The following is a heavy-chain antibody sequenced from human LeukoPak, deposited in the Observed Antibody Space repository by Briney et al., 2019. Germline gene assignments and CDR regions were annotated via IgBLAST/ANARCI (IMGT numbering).Heavy chain of an antibody. CDR3: ARGNCGGDCYNYYYYGMDV. V-gene: IGHV4-61*02. CDR1: GGSISSGSYC. CDR2: IYTSGST. Sequence: SETLSLTRTVSGGSISSGSYCWSWIRQPAGKGLEWIGRIYTSGSTNYNPSLKSRVTISVDTSKNQFSLKLSSVTAADTAVYYCARGNCGGDCYNYYYYGMDVWGQGTTVTVSS. D-gene: IGHD2-21*02. J-gene: IGHJ6*02.